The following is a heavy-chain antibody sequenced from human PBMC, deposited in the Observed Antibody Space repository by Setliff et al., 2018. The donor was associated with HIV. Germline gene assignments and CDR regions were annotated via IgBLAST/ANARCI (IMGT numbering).Heavy chain of an antibody. D-gene: IGHD6-6*01. V-gene: IGHV4-34*01. CDR1: DGSFNAYY. CDR3: ASFELSTTSSAY. J-gene: IGHJ4*02. CDR2: SNHSGNT. Sequence: PSETLSLTCAVSDGSFNAYYWSWIRQPPGKGLEWIGESNHSGNTTYNPSLKSRVTISVDTTKNQFSLKLTSVTAADTAVYYCASFELSTTSSAYWGQGALVTVSS.